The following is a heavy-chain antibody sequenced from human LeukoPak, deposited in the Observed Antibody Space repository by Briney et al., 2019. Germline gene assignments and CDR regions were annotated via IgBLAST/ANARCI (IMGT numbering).Heavy chain of an antibody. J-gene: IGHJ4*02. CDR1: GFTFSSYA. V-gene: IGHV3-7*01. Sequence: GGSLRLSCAASGFTFSSYAMSWVRQAPGKGLEWVANIKQDGSEKYYVDSVKGRFTISRDNAKNSLYLQMNSLRAEDTAVYYCARDPVATSDYWGQGTLVTVSS. CDR3: ARDPVATSDY. CDR2: IKQDGSEK. D-gene: IGHD2-21*02.